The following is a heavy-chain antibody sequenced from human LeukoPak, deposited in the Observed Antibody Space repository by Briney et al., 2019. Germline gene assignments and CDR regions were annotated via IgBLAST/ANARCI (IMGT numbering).Heavy chain of an antibody. J-gene: IGHJ4*02. D-gene: IGHD3-16*01. CDR1: GFAFSSYW. CDR2: ITSDGSIT. CDR3: ARGENTYIDY. Sequence: GGSLRLSCAASGFAFSSYWMHWVRQPPGKGLLWVSRITSDGSITRYADSVKGRFTISRDNAKDTLYLQMNSLRAEDTAVYYCARGENTYIDYWGQGTLVTVSS. V-gene: IGHV3-74*01.